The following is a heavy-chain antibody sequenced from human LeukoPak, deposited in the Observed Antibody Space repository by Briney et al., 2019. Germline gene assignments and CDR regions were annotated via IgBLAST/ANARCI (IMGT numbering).Heavy chain of an antibody. Sequence: GGSLRLSCAASGFTSFSNYWIHWVRQAPGKGLVWVSRIKGDGSGTIYADSVKGRFTISRDNARNTVYLQMNSLRVEDTAVYYCARDRNSQLSPPWGQGTLVTVSS. CDR2: IKGDGSGT. V-gene: IGHV3-74*01. CDR3: ARDRNSQLSPP. CDR1: GFTSFSNYW. J-gene: IGHJ4*02. D-gene: IGHD2-2*01.